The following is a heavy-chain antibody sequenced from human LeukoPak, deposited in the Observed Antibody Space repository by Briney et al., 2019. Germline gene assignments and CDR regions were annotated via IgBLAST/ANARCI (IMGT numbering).Heavy chain of an antibody. D-gene: IGHD5-18*01. CDR3: ARHTAVLPGDY. CDR2: MNPNSGNA. J-gene: IGHJ4*02. V-gene: IGHV1-8*01. CDR1: GYTFTTYD. Sequence: APVKVSCKASGYTFTTYDINWVRQATGQGREWMGWMNPNSGNAGYAQKFQGRVTMTRDISINTAYMELSGLRYEDTAVYYCARHTAVLPGDYWGQGTLVTVSS.